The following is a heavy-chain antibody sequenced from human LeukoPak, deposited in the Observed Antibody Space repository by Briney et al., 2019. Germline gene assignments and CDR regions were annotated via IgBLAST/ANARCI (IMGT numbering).Heavy chain of an antibody. CDR2: IYYSGST. CDR3: AREAITNRTVV. Sequence: SETLSLTCTVSGGSISSYYWSWIRQPPGQGLEWIGYIYYSGSTNYNPSLKSRVTISVDTSKNQFSLKLSSVTAADTAVYYCAREAITNRTVVWGQGTLVTVSS. D-gene: IGHD4-23*01. CDR1: GGSISSYY. J-gene: IGHJ4*02. V-gene: IGHV4-59*01.